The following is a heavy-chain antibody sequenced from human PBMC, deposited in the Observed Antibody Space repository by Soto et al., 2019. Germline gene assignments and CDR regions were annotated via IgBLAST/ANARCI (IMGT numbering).Heavy chain of an antibody. V-gene: IGHV1-18*01. CDR3: ARQHQFGVVTNIKFDY. D-gene: IGHD3-3*01. CDR1: GYTFTSYG. Sequence: GASVKVSCKTSGYTFTSYGISWVRQAPGQGLEWMGWISAYNGNTNYAQKLQGRVTMTTDTSTSTAYMELRSLRSDDTAVYYCARQHQFGVVTNIKFDYWGQGTLVTVSS. J-gene: IGHJ4*02. CDR2: ISAYNGNT.